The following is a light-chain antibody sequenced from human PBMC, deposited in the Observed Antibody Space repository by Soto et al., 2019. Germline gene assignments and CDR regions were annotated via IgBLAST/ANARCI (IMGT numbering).Light chain of an antibody. Sequence: DIQMTQSPSTLSGSVGDRVTITCRASQTISSWLAWYQQKPGKAPRLLIYKASTLKSGVPSRFSGSGSGTEFTLTINSLQPDDFATYYCQQYHIYSGTFGQGIKVDIK. V-gene: IGKV1-5*03. CDR2: KAS. CDR1: QTISSW. CDR3: QQYHIYSGT. J-gene: IGKJ1*01.